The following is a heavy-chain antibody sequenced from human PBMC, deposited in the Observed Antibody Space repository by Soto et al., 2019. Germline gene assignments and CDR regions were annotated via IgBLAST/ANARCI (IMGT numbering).Heavy chain of an antibody. D-gene: IGHD1-26*01. CDR3: ASEPVVGATLDDAFDI. CDR1: GGSISSGDYY. CDR2: INYSGST. Sequence: QVQLQESGPGLVKPSQTLSLTCTVSGGSISSGDYYWSWIRQPPGKGLEWIGYINYSGSTYYNPSLKSRVTISVDTSKNQFSLKLSSVTAADTAVYYCASEPVVGATLDDAFDIWGQGTMVTVSS. V-gene: IGHV4-30-4*01. J-gene: IGHJ3*02.